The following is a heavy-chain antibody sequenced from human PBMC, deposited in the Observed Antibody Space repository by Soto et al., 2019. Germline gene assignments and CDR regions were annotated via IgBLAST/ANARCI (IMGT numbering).Heavy chain of an antibody. Sequence: QVHLVQSEAEVKKPGASVKLSCKASGYTFSGYVMHWLRQAPGQRLEWMGWINAGNANTQYSQKFQGRVTITRDTSASAVYLELSSLRSEDTAVYYCANGRYHDFWSGYYQFDYWGQGTLVTVSS. V-gene: IGHV1-3*01. D-gene: IGHD3-3*01. J-gene: IGHJ4*02. CDR3: ANGRYHDFWSGYYQFDY. CDR1: GYTFSGYV. CDR2: INAGNANT.